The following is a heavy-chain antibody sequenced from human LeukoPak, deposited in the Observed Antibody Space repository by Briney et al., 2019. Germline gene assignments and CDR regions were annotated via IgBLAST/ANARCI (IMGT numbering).Heavy chain of an antibody. Sequence: GGSLRLSCAASGFTFNRYALSWVRQAPGKGLEWVSTIGGGGENTYYADSVRGRFTISRDSSKNTVYLHMKSLRAEDTAVYFCAKVLTGSQDYWGQGTLVTVTS. V-gene: IGHV3-23*01. D-gene: IGHD1-14*01. CDR3: AKVLTGSQDY. J-gene: IGHJ4*02. CDR1: GFTFNRYA. CDR2: IGGGGENT.